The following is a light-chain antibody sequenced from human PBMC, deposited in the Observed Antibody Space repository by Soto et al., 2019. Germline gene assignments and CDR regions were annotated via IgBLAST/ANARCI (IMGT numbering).Light chain of an antibody. V-gene: IGKV3-11*01. CDR3: QQRSTWPHT. J-gene: IGKJ2*01. CDR2: DAY. Sequence: EIVLTQSPATLSLSPGERATLSCRASQSVSSYLAWSQHKPGHDPRLLIYDAYNRATSIPARFIGSGSGTDFTLSMSSLEAEDFAVYYCQQRSTWPHTFGPGTMMEMK. CDR1: QSVSSY.